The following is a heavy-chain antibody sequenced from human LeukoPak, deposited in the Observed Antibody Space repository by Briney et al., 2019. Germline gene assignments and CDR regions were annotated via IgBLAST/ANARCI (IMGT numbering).Heavy chain of an antibody. D-gene: IGHD6-13*01. V-gene: IGHV3-11*04. Sequence: GGSLRLPCAASGFTFSDYYMSWIRQAPGKGLEWVSYISSSGSTIYYADSVKGRFTISRDNAKNSLYLQMNSLRAEDTAVYYCAGDLSSSWYLSAFDIWGQGTMVTVSS. CDR1: GFTFSDYY. CDR3: AGDLSSSWYLSAFDI. CDR2: ISSSGSTI. J-gene: IGHJ3*02.